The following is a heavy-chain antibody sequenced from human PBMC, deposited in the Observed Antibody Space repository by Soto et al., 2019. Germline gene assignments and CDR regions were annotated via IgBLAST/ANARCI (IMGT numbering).Heavy chain of an antibody. V-gene: IGHV3-30*18. CDR2: ISHDGGEK. CDR3: AKDLYGAGWYNYFDP. CDR1: GFTFSTTG. Sequence: QVYLVESGGGVVQPGRSLRLSCAASGFTFSTTGMHWVRQAPGKGLEWVAMISHDGGEKFYTDSVKGRFTISRDTSKNTLYLQMDSLRPEDTAIYHCAKDLYGAGWYNYFDPWGQGTLVTVSS. J-gene: IGHJ5*02. D-gene: IGHD6-19*01.